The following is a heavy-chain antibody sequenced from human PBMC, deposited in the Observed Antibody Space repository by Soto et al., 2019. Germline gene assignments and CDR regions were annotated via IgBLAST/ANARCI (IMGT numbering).Heavy chain of an antibody. D-gene: IGHD6-25*01. CDR3: VRDPQRNDY. CDR2: VSASSGNT. CDR1: GYSFTRYG. V-gene: IGHV1-18*04. J-gene: IGHJ4*02. Sequence: GAAVKVSCKASGYSFTRYGITWVRQAPGQGREGVGGVSASSGNTDSAQNLHGRVTMTTDTSTSTAYLEVRSLTSDDTAVYYCVRDPQRNDYWGQGTLVTVSS.